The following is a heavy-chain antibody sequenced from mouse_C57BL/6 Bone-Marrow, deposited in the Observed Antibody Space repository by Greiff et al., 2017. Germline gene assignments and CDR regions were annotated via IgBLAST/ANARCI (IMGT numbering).Heavy chain of an antibody. CDR2: IVPSDSYT. CDR1: GYTFTSYW. V-gene: IGHV1-69*01. J-gene: IGHJ4*01. CDR3: AREDYDEGDAMDY. Sequence: QVQLQQPGAELVMPGASVKLSCKASGYTFTSYWMHWVKQRPGQGLEWIGEIVPSDSYTNYNQKFKGKSTLTVDKSSSTAYMQLSSLTSEDSAVYYCAREDYDEGDAMDYGGQGTSVTVSS. D-gene: IGHD2-4*01.